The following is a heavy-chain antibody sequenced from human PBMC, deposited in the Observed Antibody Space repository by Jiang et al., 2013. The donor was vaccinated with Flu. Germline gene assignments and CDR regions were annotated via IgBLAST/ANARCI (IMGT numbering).Heavy chain of an antibody. Sequence: SGAEVKKPGASVMVSCKASGYIFTSYYIHCVRQAPGQGLEWMGIINPSGGSTNYAQKFQGRVTMTRDTSASTVYMQLSSLTSEDTAIYYCARETRVGAFDIWGQGTLVTVSS. CDR3: ARETRVGAFDI. CDR1: GYIFTSYY. V-gene: IGHV1-46*01. J-gene: IGHJ3*02. CDR2: INPSGGST.